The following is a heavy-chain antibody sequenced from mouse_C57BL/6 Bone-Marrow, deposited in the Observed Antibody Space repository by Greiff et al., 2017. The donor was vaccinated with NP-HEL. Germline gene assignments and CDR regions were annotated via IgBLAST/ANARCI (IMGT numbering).Heavy chain of an antibody. CDR3: ASSAYYSNYDYAMDY. J-gene: IGHJ4*01. D-gene: IGHD2-5*01. Sequence: QVQLQQPGAELVRPGTSVKLSCKASGYTFTSYWMHWVEQRPGQGLEWIGVIDPSDSYTNYNQKFKGKATLTVDTSSSTAYMQLSSLTSEDSAVYYCASSAYYSNYDYAMDYGGQGTSVTVSS. CDR2: IDPSDSYT. V-gene: IGHV1-59*01. CDR1: GYTFTSYW.